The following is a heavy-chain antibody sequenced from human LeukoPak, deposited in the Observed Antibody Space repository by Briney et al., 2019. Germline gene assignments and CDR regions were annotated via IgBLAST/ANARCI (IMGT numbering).Heavy chain of an antibody. D-gene: IGHD2-21*01. CDR3: AKEFNRGLPDY. CDR1: GLTFSTYG. Sequence: GGSLRLSCAASGLTFSTYGMHWVRQAPGKGLEWVAVISYDGSNEYYADSVKGRFTISRDNSKNTLYLQMSSLRAEDTAVYYCAKEFNRGLPDYWGQGTLVTVPS. J-gene: IGHJ4*02. V-gene: IGHV3-30*18. CDR2: ISYDGSNE.